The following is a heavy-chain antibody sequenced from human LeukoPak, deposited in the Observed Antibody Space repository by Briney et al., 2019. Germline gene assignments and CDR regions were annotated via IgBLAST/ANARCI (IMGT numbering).Heavy chain of an antibody. Sequence: SETLSLTCTVSGGSISSYYWSWIRQPAGKGLEWIGRIYAGGNTDHNPSLKSRVTMSVDSSKNQFSLRLSSVTAADTAVYYCAREHMDYDGDGYYYGYWGQGTLVTVSS. CDR2: IYAGGNT. J-gene: IGHJ4*02. CDR3: AREHMDYDGDGYYYGY. D-gene: IGHD3-22*01. CDR1: GGSISSYY. V-gene: IGHV4-4*07.